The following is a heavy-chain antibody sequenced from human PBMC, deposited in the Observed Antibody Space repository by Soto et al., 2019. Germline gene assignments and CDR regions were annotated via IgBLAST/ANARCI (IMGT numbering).Heavy chain of an antibody. V-gene: IGHV4-4*07. CDR2: IFSSGST. Sequence: SETLSLTFTVSGGSITDYSWVWIRQPAGKGLEWIGRIFSSGSTNYNPSLKGRITMSLDTSKNQFSLKLNSATATDTAVYFCARDQGVVVTADNWFDPWGQGILVTVSS. CDR1: GGSITDYS. CDR3: ARDQGVVVTADNWFDP. J-gene: IGHJ5*02. D-gene: IGHD2-21*02.